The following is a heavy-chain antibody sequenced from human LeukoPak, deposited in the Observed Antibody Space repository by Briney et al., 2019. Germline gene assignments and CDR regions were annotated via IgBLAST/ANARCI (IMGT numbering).Heavy chain of an antibody. D-gene: IGHD5-12*01. Sequence: PGGSPSLSCAASGFTFSGSAMTWVRQAPGKGLQWVSTITGSDDKTYYADSVKGRFTISRDFSKNMVHLHMNSLRVEDTAIYYCAKGPQLYSGYHPDYWGQGTLVTVSS. V-gene: IGHV3-23*01. CDR1: GFTFSGSA. CDR2: ITGSDDKT. J-gene: IGHJ4*02. CDR3: AKGPQLYSGYHPDY.